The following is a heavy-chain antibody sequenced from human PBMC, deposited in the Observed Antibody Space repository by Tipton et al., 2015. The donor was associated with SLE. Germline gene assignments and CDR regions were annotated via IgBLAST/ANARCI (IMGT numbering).Heavy chain of an antibody. CDR3: AREGFDFWSDYKPHAFDV. V-gene: IGHV1-2*06. J-gene: IGHJ3*01. CDR2: INPNSGDT. Sequence: QSGAEVKKPGASVRVSCKSSGYTFTDYYMHWVRQAPGQGLEWMGRINPNSGDTDSAQKFQGRVTMTRDTSKNQFSLMLSSVTAADTAIYYCAREGFDFWSDYKPHAFDVWGQGTMVTLSS. D-gene: IGHD3-3*01. CDR1: GYTFTDYY.